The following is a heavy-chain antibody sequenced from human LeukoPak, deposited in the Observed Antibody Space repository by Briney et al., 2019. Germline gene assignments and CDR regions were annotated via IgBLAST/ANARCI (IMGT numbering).Heavy chain of an antibody. V-gene: IGHV3-23*01. J-gene: IGHJ5*02. CDR2: ISGSGGST. CDR3: AKGPRMTTVTSTSNWFDP. CDR1: GFTFSSYA. D-gene: IGHD4-17*01. Sequence: PGGSLRLSCAASGFTFSSYAVSWVRQAPGKGLEWVSAISGSGGSTYYADSVKGRFTISRDNSKNTLYLQMNSLRAEDTAVYYCAKGPRMTTVTSTSNWFDPWGQGTLVTVSS.